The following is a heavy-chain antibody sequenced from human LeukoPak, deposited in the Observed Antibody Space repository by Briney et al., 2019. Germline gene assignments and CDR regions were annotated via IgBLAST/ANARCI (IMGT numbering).Heavy chain of an antibody. Sequence: PSETLSLTCAVYGGSFSGYYWSWIRQPLGKGLEWIGEINHSGSTNYNPSLKSRVTISVDTSKNQFSLKLSSVTAADTAVYYCARGLDVVVVPAAIPFDYWGQGTLVTVSS. D-gene: IGHD2-2*01. V-gene: IGHV4-34*01. CDR1: GGSFSGYY. CDR3: ARGLDVVVVPAAIPFDY. J-gene: IGHJ4*02. CDR2: INHSGST.